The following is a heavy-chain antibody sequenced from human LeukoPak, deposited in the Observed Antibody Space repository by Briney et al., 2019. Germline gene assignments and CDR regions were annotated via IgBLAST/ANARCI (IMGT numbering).Heavy chain of an antibody. J-gene: IGHJ4*02. CDR2: IKSKTDGGTT. CDR3: TTDKSIYDSSGYYMVDY. D-gene: IGHD3-22*01. CDR1: GFTFSNAW. Sequence: GGSLRLSCAASGFTFSNAWMSWVRQAPGKGLEWVGRIKSKTDGGTTDYAAPVKGRFTISRDDSKNALYLQMNSLKTEDTAVYYCTTDKSIYDSSGYYMVDYWGQGTLVTVSS. V-gene: IGHV3-15*01.